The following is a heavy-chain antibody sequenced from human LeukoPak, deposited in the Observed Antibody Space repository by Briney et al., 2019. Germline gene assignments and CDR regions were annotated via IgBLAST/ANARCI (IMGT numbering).Heavy chain of an antibody. CDR2: INTNTGNP. V-gene: IGHV7-4-1*02. Sequence: ASVRVSCKASGYTFTSYAMNWVRQAPGQGLEWMGWINTNTGNPTYAQGFTGRFVFSLDTSVSTAYLQISSLKAEDTAVYYCARERSVWSTSLYGMDVWGQGTTVTVSS. D-gene: IGHD2-2*01. J-gene: IGHJ6*02. CDR3: ARERSVWSTSLYGMDV. CDR1: GYTFTSYA.